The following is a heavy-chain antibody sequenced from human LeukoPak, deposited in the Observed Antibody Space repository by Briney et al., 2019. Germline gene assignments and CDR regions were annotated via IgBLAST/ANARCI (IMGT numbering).Heavy chain of an antibody. Sequence: SETLSLTCAVSGYSISSGYYWGWIRQPPGKGLEWIGRIHTSGFTNYNPSLKSRVTISLDTSKNQFSLMLNSVTAADTAVYYCARDWGSGNGFDIWGQGTMVTVSS. CDR3: ARDWGSGNGFDI. CDR1: GYSISSGYY. D-gene: IGHD3-10*01. V-gene: IGHV4-38-2*02. CDR2: IHTSGFT. J-gene: IGHJ3*02.